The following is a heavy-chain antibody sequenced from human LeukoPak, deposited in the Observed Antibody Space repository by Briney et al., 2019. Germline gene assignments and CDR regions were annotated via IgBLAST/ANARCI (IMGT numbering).Heavy chain of an antibody. Sequence: PGGSLRLSCTVSGFSLSSYALSWVRRAPGKGLEWVSATSSSDAGKYYADSVRGRFTISRDNSRNTMYLQMNSLRAEDTAVYYCAKESLRVVPSATFDYWGQGTLVTVSS. CDR2: TSSSDAGK. J-gene: IGHJ4*02. V-gene: IGHV3-23*01. D-gene: IGHD2-2*01. CDR3: AKESLRVVPSATFDY. CDR1: GFSLSSYA.